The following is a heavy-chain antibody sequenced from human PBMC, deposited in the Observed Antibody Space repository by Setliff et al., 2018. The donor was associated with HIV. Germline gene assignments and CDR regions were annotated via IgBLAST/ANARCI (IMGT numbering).Heavy chain of an antibody. D-gene: IGHD3-3*01. Sequence: SETLSLTCSVSGGSMSSGSYSWTWLRQPAGKEPELIGHVYVAGTVIYNPSLASRLTISIVPSKNQFSLYLTSVTAADTGKYYCARARTIGVSAVFFDPWGQGIPVTVSS. CDR2: VYVAGTV. V-gene: IGHV4-61*09. J-gene: IGHJ5*02. CDR1: GGSMSSGSYS. CDR3: ARARTIGVSAVFFDP.